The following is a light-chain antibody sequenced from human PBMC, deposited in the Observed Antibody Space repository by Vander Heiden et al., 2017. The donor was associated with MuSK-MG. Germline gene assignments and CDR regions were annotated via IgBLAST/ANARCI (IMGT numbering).Light chain of an antibody. V-gene: IGLV2-14*03. CDR2: DVK. J-gene: IGLJ1*01. CDR3: SSYTSSGTRNYV. Sequence: QSALTQPASVSGSPGQSITISCPGTGSAVGDTILISWYPQHPGQAPKLLLYDVKTRHSGVSSRFSGSKSGNTASLTSSGLQPEDEADYYCSSYTSSGTRNYVFGTGTKVTVL. CDR1: GSAVGDTIL.